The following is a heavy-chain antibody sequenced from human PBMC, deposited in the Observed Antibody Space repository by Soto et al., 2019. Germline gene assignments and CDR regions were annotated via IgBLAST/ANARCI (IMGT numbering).Heavy chain of an antibody. CDR2: IYDTGISGYTPST. Sequence: PSETLSLTCTVSGGSITSSYWSWIRRPPGKGLEWIAYIYDTGISGYTPSTSYNPSLKRRVTMSVDTSKSQFSLKLTSVTAADTAVYYCARGEDAFFYYGLDVWGQGITVTVS. CDR3: ARGEDAFFYYGLDV. V-gene: IGHV4-59*01. CDR1: GGSITSSY. J-gene: IGHJ6*02.